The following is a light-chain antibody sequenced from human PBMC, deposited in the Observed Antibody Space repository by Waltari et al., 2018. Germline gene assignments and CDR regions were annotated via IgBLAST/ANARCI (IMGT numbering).Light chain of an antibody. CDR2: AAS. CDR3: QQYNSFPPT. J-gene: IGKJ4*01. CDR1: QAINTF. V-gene: IGKV1-16*02. Sequence: DIQMTQSPSSLSPSVGDRVIITCRASQAINTFLAWFQHKPGKAPRSLIYAASTLQSGVSSNFSGSGSGTNFTLTISSLQPEDCATYYCQQYNSFPPTFGGGTRVEI.